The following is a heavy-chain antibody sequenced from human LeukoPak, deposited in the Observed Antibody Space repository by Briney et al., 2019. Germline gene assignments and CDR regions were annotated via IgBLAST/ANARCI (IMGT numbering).Heavy chain of an antibody. J-gene: IGHJ4*02. D-gene: IGHD6-13*01. Sequence: PGGSLRPSCAASGFTFSSYAVSWVRQAPGKGLEWVSSISGSGDNTYYADSVEGRFTISRDNSKNTLYLRMNSLRAEDTATYYCAKWDGTRGTSNWYGPLDSWGQGTLVTVSS. V-gene: IGHV3-23*01. CDR1: GFTFSSYA. CDR3: AKWDGTRGTSNWYGPLDS. CDR2: ISGSGDNT.